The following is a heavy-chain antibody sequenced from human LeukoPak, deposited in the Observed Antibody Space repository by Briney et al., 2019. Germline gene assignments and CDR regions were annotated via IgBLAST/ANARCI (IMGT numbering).Heavy chain of an antibody. CDR3: ARDLGTLLFLEGFDP. V-gene: IGHV4-4*07. CDR2: IYTAGNT. D-gene: IGHD3-3*01. CDR1: SGFNTSHF. Sequence: SETLSLTCSVSSGFNTSHFWSWIRQAAGKRPEWIGRIYTAGNTNYSPSLRSRVTMSVDTSKNEFTLKLKSVTAANTAVYYCARDLGTLLFLEGFDPWGHGILVTVSS. J-gene: IGHJ5*02.